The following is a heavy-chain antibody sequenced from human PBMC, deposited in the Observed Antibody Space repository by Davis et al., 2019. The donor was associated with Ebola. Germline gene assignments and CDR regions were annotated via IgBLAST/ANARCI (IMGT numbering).Heavy chain of an antibody. D-gene: IGHD5-24*01. CDR2: IRADSSST. V-gene: IGHV3-23*01. Sequence: PGGSLRLSCATSGFTFKDYAMTWVRQAPGKGLDWVSFIRADSSSTYYADSVKGRFTASRDNSKNTLYLQLNYLRADDTAIYYCATRGYADGWPDYWGQGTMVTVSS. CDR1: GFTFKDYA. J-gene: IGHJ4*02. CDR3: ATRGYADGWPDY.